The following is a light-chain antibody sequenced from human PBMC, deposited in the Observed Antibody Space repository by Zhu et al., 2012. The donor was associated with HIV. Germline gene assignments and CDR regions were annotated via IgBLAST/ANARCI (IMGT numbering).Light chain of an antibody. Sequence: EIVMTQSPATLSVSPGEGVTLSCRASQSIDSNLAWYQQKPGQTPRLLIYGASTRATGIPGRFSGSGSGTEFTLTISNVQSEDFAVYYCQQYNKWPPITFGQGTRLDTK. CDR1: QSIDSN. CDR3: QQYNKWPPIT. CDR2: GAS. J-gene: IGKJ5*01. V-gene: IGKV3-15*01.